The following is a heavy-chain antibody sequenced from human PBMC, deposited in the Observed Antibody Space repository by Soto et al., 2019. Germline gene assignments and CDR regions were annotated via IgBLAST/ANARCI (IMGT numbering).Heavy chain of an antibody. CDR3: ATIVGANDD. D-gene: IGHD1-26*01. Sequence: SETLSLTCTVSRASIYTYSWTWIRQPAGKGLQWIGHIYSSGSANYSPSLKSRVSMSVDSSKNQISLKLSYVTAADKAVYYCATIVGANDDWGQGTLVTLSS. V-gene: IGHV4-4*07. CDR1: RASIYTYS. CDR2: IYSSGSA. J-gene: IGHJ4*02.